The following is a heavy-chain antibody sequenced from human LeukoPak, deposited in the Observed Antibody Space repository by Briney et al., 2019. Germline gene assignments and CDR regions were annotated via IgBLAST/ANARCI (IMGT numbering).Heavy chain of an antibody. CDR2: IIPIFGTA. CDR1: GYTFTNYD. CDR3: ARQFHYSSGWFPFHGMDV. Sequence: SVKVSCKASGYTFTNYDVTWVRQAPGQGLEWMGGIIPIFGTANYAQKFQGRVTITADESTCTAYMELSSLRSEDTAVYYCARQFHYSSGWFPFHGMDVWGQGTTVTVSS. J-gene: IGHJ6*02. V-gene: IGHV1-69*13. D-gene: IGHD6-19*01.